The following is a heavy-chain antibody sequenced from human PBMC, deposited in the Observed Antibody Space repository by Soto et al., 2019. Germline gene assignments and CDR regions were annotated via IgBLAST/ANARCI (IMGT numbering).Heavy chain of an antibody. CDR3: ARDKITGLFDY. CDR1: GESLSGYY. V-gene: IGHV4-34*01. Sequence: PSETLSLTCAVYGESLSGYYCTWIRQPPGTGLEWIGEINHSGSTNYNPSLKSRATISVDTSKNQFSLKLTSVTAADTAVYYCARDKITGLFDYWGQGTLVTVSS. J-gene: IGHJ4*02. D-gene: IGHD2-8*02. CDR2: INHSGST.